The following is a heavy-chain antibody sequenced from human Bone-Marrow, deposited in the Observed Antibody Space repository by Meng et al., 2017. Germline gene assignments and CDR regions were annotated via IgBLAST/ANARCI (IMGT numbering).Heavy chain of an antibody. V-gene: IGHV4-31*03. CDR2: IYYSGST. D-gene: IGHD4-17*01. CDR3: ASLYGDSSVWYLDL. CDR1: GGSISSGNTY. J-gene: IGHJ2*01. Sequence: QGEVSGSGPGMGKPYLPRPLTGTVSGGSISSGNTYWSWIRQHPGKGLEYIGYIYYSGSTYYNPSLKSRVIISVDTSKNQFSLRLNSVTAADTAVYYCASLYGDSSVWYLDLWGRGTLVTVSS.